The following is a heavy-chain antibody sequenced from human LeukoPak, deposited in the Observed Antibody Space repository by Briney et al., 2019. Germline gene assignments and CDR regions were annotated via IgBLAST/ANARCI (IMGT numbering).Heavy chain of an antibody. J-gene: IGHJ4*02. V-gene: IGHV3-23*01. CDR1: GFTFSSYA. CDR3: AKGLVRGVIITGFDY. CDR2: ISGSGGST. Sequence: GGSLRLSCAASGFTFSSYAMSWVRQAPGKGLEWVSAISGSGGSTYYADSVKGRFTISRDNSKNTLYLQMNSLRAEDTAVYYCAKGLVRGVIITGFDYWGQGTLVTVSS. D-gene: IGHD3-10*01.